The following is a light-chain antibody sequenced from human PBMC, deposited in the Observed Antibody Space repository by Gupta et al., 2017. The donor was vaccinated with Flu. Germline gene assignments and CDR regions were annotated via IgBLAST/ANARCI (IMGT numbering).Light chain of an antibody. CDR1: SRNTTYS. Sequence: VKLTCSLTSRNTTYSIAWHPQQPEKAPRCLMKLESSGSYKKGGGVPGRFSGSSSEADRFLTISNQQSDDEADYYCETWDSQIRVFGGGTKLTVL. V-gene: IGLV4-60*03. CDR3: ETWDSQIRV. CDR2: LESSGSY. J-gene: IGLJ2*01.